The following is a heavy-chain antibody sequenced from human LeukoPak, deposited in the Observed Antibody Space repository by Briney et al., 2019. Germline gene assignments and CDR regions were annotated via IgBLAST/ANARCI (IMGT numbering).Heavy chain of an antibody. J-gene: IGHJ5*02. V-gene: IGHV3-30-3*01. Sequence: PGGSLRLSCTASGFTFSTYAMHWVRQAPVKGLEWVAVISYDGSTQYYAYSVNGRFTISRDNSKNTLDLQMDSLRTDDPAVYYCARGDKAVAFDWFDPWGQGTLVSVSS. D-gene: IGHD6-19*01. CDR2: ISYDGSTQ. CDR1: GFTFSTYA. CDR3: ARGDKAVAFDWFDP.